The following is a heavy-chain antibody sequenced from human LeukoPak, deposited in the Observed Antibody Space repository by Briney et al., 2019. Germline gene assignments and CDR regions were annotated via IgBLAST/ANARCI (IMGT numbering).Heavy chain of an antibody. CDR1: GFTFSSYG. CDR2: ISYDGSNK. J-gene: IGHJ6*02. V-gene: IGHV3-30*18. Sequence: PGGSLRLSCAASGFTFSSYGMHWVRQAPGKGLEWVAVISYDGSNKYYADSVKGRFTISRDNSKNTLYLQMNSLRAEDTAVYYCAKVEGYCSSTSCYSRYYYYGIDVWGQGTTVTVSS. D-gene: IGHD2-2*01. CDR3: AKVEGYCSSTSCYSRYYYYGIDV.